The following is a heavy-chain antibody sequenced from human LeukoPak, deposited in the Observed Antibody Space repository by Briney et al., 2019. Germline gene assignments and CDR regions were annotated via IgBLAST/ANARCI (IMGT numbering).Heavy chain of an antibody. CDR2: ISGSGGST. CDR3: AKVRSSGWYSNQGGY. V-gene: IGHV3-23*01. J-gene: IGHJ4*02. CDR1: GFTFSSYA. Sequence: GRSLRLSCAASGFTFSSYAMSWVRQAPGKGLEWVSAISGSGGSTYYADSVKGRFTISRDNSKNTLYLQMNSLRAEDTAVYYCAKVRSSGWYSNQGGYWGQGTLVTVSS. D-gene: IGHD6-19*01.